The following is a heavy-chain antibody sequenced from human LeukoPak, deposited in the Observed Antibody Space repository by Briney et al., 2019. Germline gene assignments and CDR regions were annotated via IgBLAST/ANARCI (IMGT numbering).Heavy chain of an antibody. Sequence: SESLSLTCAVYGGSFSGYYWSWIRQPPGKGLEWIGEINHSGSTNYNPSLKSRVTISVDTSKNQFSLKLSSVTAADTAVYYCARRNQRGSYGRLYLDYWGQGTLVTVSS. J-gene: IGHJ4*02. V-gene: IGHV4-34*01. CDR2: INHSGST. D-gene: IGHD1-26*01. CDR3: ARRNQRGSYGRLYLDY. CDR1: GGSFSGYY.